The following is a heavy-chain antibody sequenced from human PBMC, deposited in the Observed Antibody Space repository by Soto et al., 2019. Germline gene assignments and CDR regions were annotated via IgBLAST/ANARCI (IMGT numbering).Heavy chain of an antibody. CDR2: IYWNDDK. Sequence: SGPTLVNPTQTLTLTCIFSGFSLRTSGVGVGWIRQPPGKALEWLGFIYWNDDKRYSPSLKSRLTITKDTSKSQVVLTMTNMDPVDTATYYCAKSGSSGWYGWFDPWGQGTLVTVSS. CDR1: GFSLRTSGVG. J-gene: IGHJ5*02. V-gene: IGHV2-5*01. CDR3: AKSGSSGWYGWFDP. D-gene: IGHD6-19*01.